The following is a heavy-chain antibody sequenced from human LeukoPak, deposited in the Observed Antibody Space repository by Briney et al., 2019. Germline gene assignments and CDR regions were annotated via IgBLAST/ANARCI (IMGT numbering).Heavy chain of an antibody. CDR3: ARVLRKYDPLDY. D-gene: IGHD2/OR15-2a*01. Sequence: GGSLRLSCAASGVTFSSDSMKWFCQAPRKGLERVSSISSSRSYIYYADSVKGRFTISRDNAKNSLNVQRNSLRAEDPAVYYGARVLRKYDPLDYWGEGTLVTVSS. CDR1: GVTFSSDS. J-gene: IGHJ4*02. V-gene: IGHV3-21*01. CDR2: ISSSRSYI.